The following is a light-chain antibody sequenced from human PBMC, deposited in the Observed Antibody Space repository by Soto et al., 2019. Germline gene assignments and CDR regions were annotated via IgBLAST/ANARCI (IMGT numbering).Light chain of an antibody. Sequence: EIVMTQSPATLSVSPGERATLSCRASQSVSILFAWCQQKPGQAPRLLIHGATTRATGIPARFSGSGSGTEFTLTISSLQSEDFAVYYCQQYNNWPRTFGQGTKVEIK. CDR1: QSVSIL. J-gene: IGKJ1*01. CDR2: GAT. V-gene: IGKV3-15*01. CDR3: QQYNNWPRT.